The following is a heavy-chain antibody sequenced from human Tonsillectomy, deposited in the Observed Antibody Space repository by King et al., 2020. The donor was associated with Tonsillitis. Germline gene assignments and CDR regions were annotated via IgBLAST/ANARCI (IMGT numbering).Heavy chain of an antibody. CDR3: ARDLSNYYDSRRSYYAAGDAFDI. J-gene: IGHJ3*02. V-gene: IGHV1-69*01. Sequence: QLVQSGAEVKKPGSSVKVSCKASGGTFSSYAISWVRQAPGQGLEWMGGIIPIFGTTKYAQNFQGRVTITAEESTNTAYMELSGLRSEDTAVYYCARDLSNYYDSRRSYYAAGDAFDIWGQGTMVPVSS. D-gene: IGHD3-22*01. CDR1: GGTFSSYA. CDR2: IIPIFGTT.